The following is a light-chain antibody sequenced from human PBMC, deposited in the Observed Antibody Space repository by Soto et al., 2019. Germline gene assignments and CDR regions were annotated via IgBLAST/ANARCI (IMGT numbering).Light chain of an antibody. V-gene: IGLV2-14*03. CDR2: DVS. J-gene: IGLJ1*01. CDR3: NSYTSNNTYV. Sequence: QYVLAQPASVSGSPGQAITISCSGTSSDVGAFNYVSWYQQHPGKAPKLMIYDVSNRPSGVSNRFSGSKSGNTASLTISGLRAEDEADYYCNSYTSNNTYVFGTGTKVTV. CDR1: SSDVGAFNY.